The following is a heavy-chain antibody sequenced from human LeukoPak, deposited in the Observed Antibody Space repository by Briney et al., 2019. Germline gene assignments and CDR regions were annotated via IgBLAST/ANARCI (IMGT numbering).Heavy chain of an antibody. Sequence: ASVKVSCKASGYTFTSYDINWVRQATGQGLEWMGWMNPNSGNTGYAQKFQGRVTMTRNTSISTAYMEPSSLRSEDTAVYYCARGVYCSGGSCYPSVDYWGQGTLVTVSS. CDR3: ARGVYCSGGSCYPSVDY. CDR1: GYTFTSYD. D-gene: IGHD2-15*01. J-gene: IGHJ4*02. V-gene: IGHV1-8*01. CDR2: MNPNSGNT.